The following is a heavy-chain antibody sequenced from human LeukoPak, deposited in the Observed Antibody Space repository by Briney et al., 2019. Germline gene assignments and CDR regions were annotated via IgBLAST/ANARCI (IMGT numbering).Heavy chain of an antibody. CDR1: GGSFSGYY. Sequence: SETLSLTCAVYGGSFSGYYRSWIRQPPGKGLEWIGEINHSGSTNYNPSLKSRVTISVDTSKNQFSLKLSSVTAADTAVYYCARGGRSITMVRGVIITRWFDPWGQGTLVTVSS. J-gene: IGHJ5*02. CDR3: ARGGRSITMVRGVIITRWFDP. V-gene: IGHV4-34*01. CDR2: INHSGST. D-gene: IGHD3-10*01.